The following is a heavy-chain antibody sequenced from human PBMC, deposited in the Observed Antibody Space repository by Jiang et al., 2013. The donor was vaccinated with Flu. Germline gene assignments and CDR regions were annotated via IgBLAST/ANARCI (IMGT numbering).Heavy chain of an antibody. J-gene: IGHJ4*02. Sequence: VGSGNTNYAQKFQERVTITRDMSTSTAYMELSSLRSEDTAVYYCAAEAVAGTFVHWGQGTLVTVSS. D-gene: IGHD6-19*01. V-gene: IGHV1-58*01. CDR2: VGSGNT. CDR3: AAEAVAGTFVH.